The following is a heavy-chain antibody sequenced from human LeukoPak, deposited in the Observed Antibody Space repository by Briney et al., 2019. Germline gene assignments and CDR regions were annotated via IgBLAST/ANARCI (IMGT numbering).Heavy chain of an antibody. V-gene: IGHV1-8*02. J-gene: IGHJ5*02. CDR3: ARGLGTYWGKDFLNWFDP. Sequence: ASVKVSCKASGYSFTNYDINGVRQDAGQGLEWMGWGNPNNGDAGFSQKFQGRVTLTSNTSLTTAYMELTSLTSEDTAVYHCARGLGTYWGKDFLNWFDPWGQGTLVTVSS. CDR1: GYSFTNYD. CDR2: GNPNNGDA. D-gene: IGHD7-27*01.